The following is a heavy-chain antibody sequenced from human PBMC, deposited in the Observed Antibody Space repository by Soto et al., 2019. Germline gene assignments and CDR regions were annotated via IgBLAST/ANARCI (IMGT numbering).Heavy chain of an antibody. Sequence: QVQLVQSGAEVKKPGSSVKVSCKASGGTFSSYAISWVRQAPGQGLEWMGGIIPIFGTANYAQKFQGRVTITADESTSTAYMELSSLRSEDTAVYYCARWGPPVGATTWGLDYWGQGTLVTVSS. CDR2: IIPIFGTA. D-gene: IGHD1-26*01. CDR1: GGTFSSYA. V-gene: IGHV1-69*12. CDR3: ARWGPPVGATTWGLDY. J-gene: IGHJ4*02.